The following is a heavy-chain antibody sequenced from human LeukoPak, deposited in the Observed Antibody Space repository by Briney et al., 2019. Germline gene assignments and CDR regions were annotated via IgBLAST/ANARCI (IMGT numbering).Heavy chain of an antibody. Sequence: GGSLRLSCTASGFTFSSYWMHWVRQAPGKWLVWVSRINSDGGSTSYAYSVKGRFTISRDNAKNTLYLQMNSLRAEDTAVYYCARRIQGMAPYYFNYWGQGTLVTVSS. D-gene: IGHD5-24*01. CDR2: INSDGGST. V-gene: IGHV3-74*01. CDR1: GFTFSSYW. J-gene: IGHJ4*02. CDR3: ARRIQGMAPYYFNY.